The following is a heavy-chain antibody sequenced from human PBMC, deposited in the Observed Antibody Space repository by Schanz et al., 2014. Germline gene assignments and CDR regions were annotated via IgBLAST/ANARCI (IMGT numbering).Heavy chain of an antibody. J-gene: IGHJ4*02. Sequence: QVQLVQSGAEVKKPGASVKVSCKASGYTFTSYGISWVRQAPGQGLEWMGWISAYNGNTKYPQKRQGRVTMTTDTSTSTAYMELSSLRSEDTAVYSCARGIGGYGANNYFDYWGQGTLVTVSS. V-gene: IGHV1-18*01. CDR2: ISAYNGNT. CDR1: GYTFTSYG. D-gene: IGHD5-12*01. CDR3: ARGIGGYGANNYFDY.